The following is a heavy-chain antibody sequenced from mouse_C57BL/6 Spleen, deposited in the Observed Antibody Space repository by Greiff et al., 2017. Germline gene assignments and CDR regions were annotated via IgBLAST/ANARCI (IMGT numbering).Heavy chain of an antibody. Sequence: EVQLQQSGGGLVKPGGSLKLSCAASGFTFSSYAMSWVRQTPEKRLEWVATISDGGSYTYYPDNVKGRFTISRDNAKNNLYLQMSHLKSEDTAMYYCARDQGGITTVVDWYFDVWGTGTTVTVSS. J-gene: IGHJ1*03. CDR3: ARDQGGITTVVDWYFDV. V-gene: IGHV5-4*01. CDR2: ISDGGSYT. D-gene: IGHD1-1*01. CDR1: GFTFSSYA.